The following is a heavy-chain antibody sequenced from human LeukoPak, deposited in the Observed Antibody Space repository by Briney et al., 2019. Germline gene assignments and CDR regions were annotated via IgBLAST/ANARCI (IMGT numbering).Heavy chain of an antibody. J-gene: IGHJ4*02. CDR1: GVSISSGSDY. CDR2: IYHSGST. Sequence: SETLSLTCTVSGVSISSGSDYWGWIRQPPGKGLEWIGSIYHSGSTYYNPSLKSRVTISVDTSKNQFSLKLSSVTAADTAVYYCARVRGSLHFDYWGQGTLVTVSS. V-gene: IGHV4-39*07. CDR3: ARVRGSLHFDY. D-gene: IGHD5-12*01.